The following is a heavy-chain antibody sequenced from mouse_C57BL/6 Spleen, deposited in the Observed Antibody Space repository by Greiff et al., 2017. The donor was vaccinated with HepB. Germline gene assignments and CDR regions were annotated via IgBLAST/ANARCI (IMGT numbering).Heavy chain of an antibody. Sequence: EVQGVESGGGLVKPGGSLKLSCAASGFTFSDYGMHWVRQAPEKGLEWVAYISSGSSTIYYADTVKGRFTISRDNAKNTLVLQMTSLRSEDTAMYYCARAGLRGLAYWGQGTLVTVSA. D-gene: IGHD2-2*01. J-gene: IGHJ3*01. V-gene: IGHV5-17*01. CDR2: ISSGSSTI. CDR3: ARAGLRGLAY. CDR1: GFTFSDYG.